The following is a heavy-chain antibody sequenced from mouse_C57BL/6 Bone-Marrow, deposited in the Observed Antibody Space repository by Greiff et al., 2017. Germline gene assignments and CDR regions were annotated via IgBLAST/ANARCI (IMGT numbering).Heavy chain of an antibody. CDR1: GYTFTSYW. Sequence: VQLQQPGAELVKPGASVKLSCKASGYTFTSYWMHWVKQRPGQGLEWIGMIHPNSGSTNYNEQFKSKATLTVDKSYSTAYMQLSSLTSEDSAVYYGARREIGNLLLRPYARDYWGQGTSGTVSS. V-gene: IGHV1-64*01. CDR3: ARREIGNLLLRPYARDY. J-gene: IGHJ4*01. D-gene: IGHD1-1*01. CDR2: IHPNSGST.